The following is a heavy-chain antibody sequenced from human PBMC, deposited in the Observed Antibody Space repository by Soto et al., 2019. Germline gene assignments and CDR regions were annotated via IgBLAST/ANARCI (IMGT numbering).Heavy chain of an antibody. CDR3: AKDHWNDWHYYYYGMDG. CDR2: ISYDGSNK. V-gene: IGHV3-30*18. Sequence: PGGSLRLSCAASGFTFSSYGMHWVRQAPGKGLEWVAVISYDGSNKYYADSVKGRFTIPRDNSKNTLYLQMNSLRAEDTAVYYCAKDHWNDWHYYYYGMDGWGQGTTVTVSS. CDR1: GFTFSSYG. D-gene: IGHD1-1*01. J-gene: IGHJ6*02.